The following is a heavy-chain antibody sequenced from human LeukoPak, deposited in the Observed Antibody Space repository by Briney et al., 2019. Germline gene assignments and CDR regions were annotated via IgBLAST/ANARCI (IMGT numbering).Heavy chain of an antibody. CDR1: GTSISRYY. J-gene: IGHJ6*03. Sequence: SETLSLTCTVSGTSISRYYWSWIRQPPGKGLEWIGFTSFSGSTNYNPSLKSRVTISVDTSRNQFSLRLNAMTAADTAVYYCARRNYDILTGFYGGGTYNYYYTDVWGKGTTVIVSS. V-gene: IGHV4-59*08. D-gene: IGHD3-9*01. CDR2: TSFSGST. CDR3: ARRNYDILTGFYGGGTYNYYYTDV.